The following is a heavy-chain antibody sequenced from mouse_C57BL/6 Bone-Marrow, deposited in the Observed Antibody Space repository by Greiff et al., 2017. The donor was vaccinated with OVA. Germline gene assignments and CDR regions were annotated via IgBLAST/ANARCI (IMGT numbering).Heavy chain of an antibody. V-gene: IGHV1-55*01. CDR3: AGYDYDVDWYFDV. D-gene: IGHD2-4*01. CDR2: IYPGSGST. CDR1: GYTFTSYW. J-gene: IGHJ1*03. Sequence: QVQLQQSGAELVKPGASVKMSCKASGYTFTSYWITWVKQRPGQGLEWIGDIYPGSGSTNYNEKFKSKATLTVDTSSSTAYMQLSSLTSEDSAVYYCAGYDYDVDWYFDVWGTGTTVTVSS.